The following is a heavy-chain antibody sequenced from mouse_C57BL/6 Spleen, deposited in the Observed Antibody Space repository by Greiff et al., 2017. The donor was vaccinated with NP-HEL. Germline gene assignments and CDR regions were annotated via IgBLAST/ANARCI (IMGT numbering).Heavy chain of an antibody. CDR1: GYTFTDYN. V-gene: IGHV1-18*01. CDR3: ARNPLTYYYGSSHWYFDV. D-gene: IGHD1-1*01. CDR2: INPNNGGT. J-gene: IGHJ1*03. Sequence: VQLQQSGPELVKPGASVKIPCKASGYTFTDYNMDWVKQSHGKSLEWIGDINPNNGGTIYNQKFKGKATLTVDKSSSTAYMELRSLTSEDTAVYYCARNPLTYYYGSSHWYFDVWGTGTTVTVSS.